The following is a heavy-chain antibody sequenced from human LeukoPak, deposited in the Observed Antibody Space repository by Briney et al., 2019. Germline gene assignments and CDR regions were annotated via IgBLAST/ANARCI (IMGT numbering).Heavy chain of an antibody. CDR1: GFTFSSNA. CDR3: AKSAPKTYYDFWSGPPIYMDV. Sequence: PGGSLRLSCAAPGFTFSSNAMSWVRQAPGKGLEWASAISGSGGSTYYADSVKGRFTISRDNSKNTLYLQMNSLRAEDTAVYYCAKSAPKTYYDFWSGPPIYMDVWGKGTTVTVSS. V-gene: IGHV3-23*01. J-gene: IGHJ6*03. CDR2: ISGSGGST. D-gene: IGHD3-3*01.